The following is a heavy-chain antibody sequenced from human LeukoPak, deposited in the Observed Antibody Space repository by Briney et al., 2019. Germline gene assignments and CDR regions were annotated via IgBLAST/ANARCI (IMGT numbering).Heavy chain of an antibody. CDR2: ISSSSSYI. V-gene: IGHV3-21*01. CDR3: ARLGYCTNGVCSMAAGFDY. D-gene: IGHD2-8*01. CDR1: GFTFSSYS. J-gene: IGHJ4*02. Sequence: GGSLRLSCAASGFTFSSYSMNWVRQAPGKGLEWVSSISSSSSYIYYADSVKGRFTISRDNAKNSLYLQMNSLRAEDTAVYYCARLGYCTNGVCSMAAGFDYWGQGTLVTVSS.